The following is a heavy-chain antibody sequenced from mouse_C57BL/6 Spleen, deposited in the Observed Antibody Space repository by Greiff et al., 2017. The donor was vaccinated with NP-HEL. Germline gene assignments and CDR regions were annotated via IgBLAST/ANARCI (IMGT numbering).Heavy chain of an antibody. D-gene: IGHD1-1*01. V-gene: IGHV5-16*01. Sequence: EVKLVESEGGLVQPGSSMKLSCTASGFTFSDYYMAWVRQVPEKGLEWVANINYDGSSTYYLDSLKSRFIISRDNAKNILYLQMSSLKSEDTATYYGARDSYYGSSFYWYFDVWGTGTTVTVSS. CDR2: INYDGSST. CDR3: ARDSYYGSSFYWYFDV. CDR1: GFTFSDYY. J-gene: IGHJ1*03.